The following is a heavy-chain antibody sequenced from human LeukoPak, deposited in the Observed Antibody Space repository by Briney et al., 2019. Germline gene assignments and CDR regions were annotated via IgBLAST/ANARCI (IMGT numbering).Heavy chain of an antibody. V-gene: IGHV1-18*01. J-gene: IGHJ4*02. CDR2: ISAYNGNT. CDR1: GYTFTSYG. Sequence: GASVKVSCKASGYTFTSYGISWVRQAPGQGLEWMGWISAYNGNTNYAQKLQGRVTMTRNTSISTAYMELSSLRSEDTAVYYCARGLRFGERRGSYRPRGFAFDYWGQGTLVTVSS. D-gene: IGHD3-16*02. CDR3: ARGLRFGERRGSYRPRGFAFDY.